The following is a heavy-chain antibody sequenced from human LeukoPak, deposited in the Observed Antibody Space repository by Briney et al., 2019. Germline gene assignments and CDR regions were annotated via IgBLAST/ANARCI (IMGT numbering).Heavy chain of an antibody. V-gene: IGHV1-46*01. CDR2: IDPSGGST. D-gene: IGHD2-2*01. Sequence: ASVKVSCKASGYTFTSYYMHWVRQAPGQGLEWMGIIDPSGGSTSYAQKFQGRVTMTRDTSTSTVYMELSSLRSEDTAVYYCARSLVSAASFDYWGQGTLVTVSS. CDR3: ARSLVSAASFDY. CDR1: GYTFTSYY. J-gene: IGHJ4*02.